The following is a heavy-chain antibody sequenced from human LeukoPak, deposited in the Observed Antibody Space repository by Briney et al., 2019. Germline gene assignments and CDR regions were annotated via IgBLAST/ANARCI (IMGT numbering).Heavy chain of an antibody. CDR1: GGSISSSSYY. Sequence: KTSETLSLTCTVSGGSISSSSYYWGWIRQPPGKGLEWIGSIYYSGSTYYNPSLKSRVTISVDTSKNQFSLKLSSVTAADTAVYYCARGLWFGELSSGGFDPWGQGTLVTVSS. D-gene: IGHD3-10*01. CDR3: ARGLWFGELSSGGFDP. CDR2: IYYSGST. J-gene: IGHJ5*02. V-gene: IGHV4-39*07.